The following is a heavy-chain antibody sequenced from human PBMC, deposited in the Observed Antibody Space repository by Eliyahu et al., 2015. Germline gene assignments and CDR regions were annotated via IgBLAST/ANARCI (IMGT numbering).Heavy chain of an antibody. CDR2: IYWDDDK. J-gene: IGHJ3*02. Sequence: QITLKESGPTLVRPTQTLTXTCTFXGXSXSTSGXAVGWXRQPPGKAREWLALIYWDDDKLYSPSLKSRLTITKDTSKNQVVLTMTNMDPVDTATYYCAHRRDLRVGFDIWGQGTMVTVST. D-gene: IGHD3-3*01. CDR3: AHRRDLRVGFDI. V-gene: IGHV2-5*02. CDR1: GXSXSTSGXA.